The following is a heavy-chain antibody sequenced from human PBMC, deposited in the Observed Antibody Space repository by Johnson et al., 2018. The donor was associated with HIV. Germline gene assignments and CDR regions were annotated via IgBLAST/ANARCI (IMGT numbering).Heavy chain of an antibody. CDR2: ISYDGGDK. CDR3: AKERRAPRAFDI. V-gene: IGHV3-30*18. Sequence: QVQLVESGGGVVQPGRSLRLSCAASGFTFSSYAMHWVSQAPGKGLEWVAVISYDGGDKYYADSVKGRFTISRDNSKSTLYLQMNSLRPEDTAVYYCAKERRAPRAFDIWGQGTMVTVSS. J-gene: IGHJ3*02. CDR1: GFTFSSYA.